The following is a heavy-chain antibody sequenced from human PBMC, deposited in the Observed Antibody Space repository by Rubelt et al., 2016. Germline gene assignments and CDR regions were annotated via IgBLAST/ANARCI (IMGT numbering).Heavy chain of an antibody. CDR3: ARGRDYGDYESYYFDY. CDR2: IYYSGST. CDR1: GGSISSYY. V-gene: IGHV4-59*12. J-gene: IGHJ4*02. D-gene: IGHD4-17*01. Sequence: QVQLQESGPGLVKPSETLSLTCTVSGGSISSYYWSWIRQPPGKGLEWIGSIYYSGSTYYNPSLKSRVTIAVDTSKNQFSLKLSAVTAADTAVYYCARGRDYGDYESYYFDYWGQGTLVTVSS.